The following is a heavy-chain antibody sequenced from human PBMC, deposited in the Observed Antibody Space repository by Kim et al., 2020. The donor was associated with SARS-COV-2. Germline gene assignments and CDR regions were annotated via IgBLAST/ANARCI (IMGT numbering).Heavy chain of an antibody. V-gene: IGHV3-48*03. D-gene: IGHD3-10*01. Sequence: ADSVKGRFTISRDNAKNSLYLQMNSLRAEDTAVYYCARDRGEISGDAFDIWGQGTMVTVSS. CDR3: ARDRGEISGDAFDI. J-gene: IGHJ3*02.